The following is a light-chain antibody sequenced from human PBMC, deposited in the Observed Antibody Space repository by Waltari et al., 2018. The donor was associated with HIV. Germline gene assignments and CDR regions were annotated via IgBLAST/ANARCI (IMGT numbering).Light chain of an antibody. J-gene: IGKJ4*01. CDR1: QDITNL. Sequence: DVQMTQSPSSLSASIGDRVIISCRASQDITNLLAWFQQRPGKAPKSLIYGASTLQTGVPSSKFSGAGSGTDFILTTTDLQPEDVATYYCQQYTSFPLTFGGGTTVEI. V-gene: IGKV1-16*02. CDR3: QQYTSFPLT. CDR2: GAS.